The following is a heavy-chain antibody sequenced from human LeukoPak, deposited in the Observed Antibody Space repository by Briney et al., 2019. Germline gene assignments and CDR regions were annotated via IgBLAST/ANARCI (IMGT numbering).Heavy chain of an antibody. D-gene: IGHD6-25*01. CDR1: GGTFSSYA. CDR3: AREFQRYMDV. CDR2: IIPIFGTA. J-gene: IGHJ6*02. Sequence: SVKVSCKAPGGTFSSYAISWVRQAPGQGLEWMGGIIPIFGTANYAQKFQGRVTITADESTSTAYMELSSLRSEDTAVYYCAREFQRYMDVWGQGTTVTVSS. V-gene: IGHV1-69*13.